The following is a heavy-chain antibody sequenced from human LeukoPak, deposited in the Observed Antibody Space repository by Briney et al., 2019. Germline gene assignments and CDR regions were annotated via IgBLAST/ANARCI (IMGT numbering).Heavy chain of an antibody. Sequence: SETLSLTCTVSSGSVSNGDYYWSWLRQPPGKALEWIGYIYYTGSAYYNPSLGGRVTLSVDTSRNQFSVKLSSVTAADTAVYYCARSQNYYGSGDYWGQGTLVTVSS. J-gene: IGHJ4*02. V-gene: IGHV4-61*08. CDR2: IYYTGSA. CDR1: SGSVSNGDYY. CDR3: ARSQNYYGSGDY. D-gene: IGHD3-10*01.